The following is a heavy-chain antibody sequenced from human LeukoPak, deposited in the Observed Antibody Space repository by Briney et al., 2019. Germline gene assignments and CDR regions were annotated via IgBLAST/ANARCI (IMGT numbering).Heavy chain of an antibody. D-gene: IGHD3-22*01. V-gene: IGHV3-21*01. Sequence: GGSLRLSCAASGFTFSSYSMNWVRQAPGKGLEWVSSISSSSSYIYYADSVKGRFTISRDNAKNSLYLQMNSLRAEDTAVYYCARTYYDSSGYYYESSAFDIWGQGTMVTVSS. CDR2: ISSSSSYI. J-gene: IGHJ3*02. CDR3: ARTYYDSSGYYYESSAFDI. CDR1: GFTFSSYS.